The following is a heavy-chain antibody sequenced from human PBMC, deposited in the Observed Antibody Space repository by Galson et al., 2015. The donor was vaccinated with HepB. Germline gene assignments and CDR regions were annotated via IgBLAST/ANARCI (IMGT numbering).Heavy chain of an antibody. J-gene: IGHJ4*02. CDR3: ARIRYYYDPSGHRAFHLDY. D-gene: IGHD3-22*01. Sequence: PALVKPTQTLTLTCTFSGFSLSTNDMCVSWIRQPPGKALEWLARIDWDGDKYYNTSLKTRLTISKDTSKNQVVLTMSNMDPVDTATYYCARIRYYYDPSGHRAFHLDYWGQGILVTVSS. V-gene: IGHV2-70*11. CDR1: GFSLSTNDMC. CDR2: IDWDGDK.